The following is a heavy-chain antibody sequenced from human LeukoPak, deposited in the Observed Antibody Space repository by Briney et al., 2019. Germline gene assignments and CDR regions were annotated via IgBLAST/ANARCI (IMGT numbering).Heavy chain of an antibody. V-gene: IGHV1-45*02. CDR2: ITPFNGNT. CDR1: GYTFTYRY. J-gene: IGHJ3*02. Sequence: GASVKYSCKASGYTFTYRYLHWVRQAPGQALEWMGWITPFNGNTNYAQKFQDRVTITRDRSMSTAYMELSSLRSEDTAMYYCAVNDAFDIWGQGTMVTVSS. CDR3: AVNDAFDI.